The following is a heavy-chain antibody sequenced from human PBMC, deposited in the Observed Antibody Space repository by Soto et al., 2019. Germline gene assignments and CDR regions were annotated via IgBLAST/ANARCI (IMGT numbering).Heavy chain of an antibody. CDR3: ARAEGSSWYFDY. Sequence: SETLSLTCAVYGGSFSGYYWSWIRQPPGKGLEWIGEINHSGSTNYNPSLKSRVTISVDTSKNQFSRKLSSVTAADTAVYYCARAEGSSWYFDYWGQGTLVTVSS. CDR2: INHSGST. D-gene: IGHD6-13*01. J-gene: IGHJ4*02. V-gene: IGHV4-34*01. CDR1: GGSFSGYY.